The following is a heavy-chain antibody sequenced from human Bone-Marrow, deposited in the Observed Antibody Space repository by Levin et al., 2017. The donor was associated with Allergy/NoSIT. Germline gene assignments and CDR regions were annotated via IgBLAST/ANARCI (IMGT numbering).Heavy chain of an antibody. Sequence: GASVKVSCAASGFTFSSYAMSWVRQAPGKGLEWVSAISGSGGSTYYADSVKGRFTISRDNSKNTLYLQMNSLRAEDTAVYYCAKDHDYGDPLYYYYGMDVWGQGTTVTVSS. CDR2: ISGSGGST. D-gene: IGHD4-17*01. J-gene: IGHJ6*02. V-gene: IGHV3-23*01. CDR1: GFTFSSYA. CDR3: AKDHDYGDPLYYYYGMDV.